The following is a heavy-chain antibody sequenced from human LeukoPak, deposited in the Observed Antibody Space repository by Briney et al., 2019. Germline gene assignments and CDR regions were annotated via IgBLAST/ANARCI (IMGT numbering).Heavy chain of an antibody. Sequence: GGSLRLSCAPSGFTFSDYWMSWVRQAPGQGLEGVGNINQDGREQHFGYSVKGRFNISRDNAKNSLYLQLDNLRVEDTAVYYCAGGALDYWGHGTLVTVSS. J-gene: IGHJ4*01. CDR2: INQDGREQ. CDR3: AGGALDY. V-gene: IGHV3-7*04. CDR1: GFTFSDYW.